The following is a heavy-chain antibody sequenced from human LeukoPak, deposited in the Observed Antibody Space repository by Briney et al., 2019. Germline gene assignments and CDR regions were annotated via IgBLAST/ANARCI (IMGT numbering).Heavy chain of an antibody. D-gene: IGHD3-10*01. J-gene: IGHJ5*02. CDR3: ASHYGSGSYYWFDP. V-gene: IGHV4-39*07. Sequence: SETLSLTCTVSGGSISSSNYYWGWIRQPPGKGLEWIGSIYYSGSTYYNPSLKSRVTISVDTSKNQFSLKLSSVTAADTAVYYCASHYGSGSYYWFDPWGQGTLVTVSS. CDR2: IYYSGST. CDR1: GGSISSSNYY.